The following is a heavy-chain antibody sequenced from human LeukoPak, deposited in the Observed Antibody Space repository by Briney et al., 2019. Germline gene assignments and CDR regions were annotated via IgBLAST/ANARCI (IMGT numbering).Heavy chain of an antibody. CDR3: ARDYCGGDCFPDY. D-gene: IGHD2-21*02. Sequence: ASVKVSCKASGYTFTGYYVHWVRQAPGQGLEWMGRVNPNSGDTNYAQKFQGRVTMTRDTSISTAYMELSRLRSDDTAVYYCARDYCGGDCFPDYWGQGTLVTVSS. V-gene: IGHV1-2*06. CDR2: VNPNSGDT. J-gene: IGHJ4*02. CDR1: GYTFTGYY.